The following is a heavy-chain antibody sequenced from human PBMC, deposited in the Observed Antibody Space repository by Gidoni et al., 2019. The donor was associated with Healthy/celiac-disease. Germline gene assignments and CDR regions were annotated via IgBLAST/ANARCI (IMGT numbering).Heavy chain of an antibody. V-gene: IGHV2-26*01. CDR1: GFSLSNARMG. D-gene: IGHD3-22*01. CDR2: IFSNDEK. J-gene: IGHJ4*02. CDR3: ARILWDYYDSSVPYYFDY. Sequence: QVTLKESGPVLVKPTETLTLTCTDSGFSLSNARMGVSWIRQPPGKALEWLAHIFSNDEKSYSTSLKSRLTISKDTSKSQVVLTMTNMDPVDTATYYCARILWDYYDSSVPYYFDYWGQGTLVTVSS.